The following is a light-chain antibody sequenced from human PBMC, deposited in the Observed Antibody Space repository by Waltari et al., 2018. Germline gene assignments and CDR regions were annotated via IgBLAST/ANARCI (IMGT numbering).Light chain of an antibody. CDR2: GAA. V-gene: IGKV3-20*01. J-gene: IGKJ1*01. CDR3: QHYVRLPAT. CDR1: QSVSRA. Sequence: EIVLTQSPGSLSSSPGERVTLSCRASQSVSRALAWYQQKPGQAPMLLIFGAANMATGIPDMFSGSGSETDFSLTISRLEPEDFAVYYCQHYVRLPATFGRGTKVEIK.